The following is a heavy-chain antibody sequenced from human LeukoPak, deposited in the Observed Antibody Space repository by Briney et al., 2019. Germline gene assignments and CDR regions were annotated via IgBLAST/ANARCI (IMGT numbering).Heavy chain of an antibody. D-gene: IGHD5-12*01. CDR3: ARDDSGYDSYGY. J-gene: IGHJ4*02. V-gene: IGHV3-48*03. CDR2: ISSSGSTI. Sequence: PGGSLRLSCAASGFTFSSYEMNWVRQAPGKGLEWVSYISSSGSTIYYADSVKGRFTISRDDAKNSLYLQMNSLRAEDTAVYYCARDDSGYDSYGYWGQGTLVTVSS. CDR1: GFTFSSYE.